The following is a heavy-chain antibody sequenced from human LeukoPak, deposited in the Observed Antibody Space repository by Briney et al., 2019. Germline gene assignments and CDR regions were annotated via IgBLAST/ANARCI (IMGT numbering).Heavy chain of an antibody. V-gene: IGHV1-46*01. CDR3: AILEYSSLLFDY. J-gene: IGHJ4*02. Sequence: ASVKVSCKASGYTFTSYYMHWVRQAPGQGLEWMGIINTSGGSTSYAQKFQGRVTMTRDTSTSTVYMELSSLRSEDTAVYYCAILEYSSLLFDYWGQGTLVTVSS. D-gene: IGHD6-6*01. CDR2: INTSGGST. CDR1: GYTFTSYY.